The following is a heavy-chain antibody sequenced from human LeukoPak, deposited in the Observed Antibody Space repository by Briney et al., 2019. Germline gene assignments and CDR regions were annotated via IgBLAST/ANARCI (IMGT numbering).Heavy chain of an antibody. V-gene: IGHV4-31*03. CDR1: GDSFSSGGYY. D-gene: IGHD3-10*01. CDR2: IHYSGSS. J-gene: IGHJ5*02. CDR3: ARDRRGFGENWFDP. Sequence: PSETLSLTCSVSGDSFSSGGYYWTWIRQHPGKGLQWIGYIHYSGSSYYNLSLKSRVTMSVDTSKNQFSLKLSSVTAADTAVYYCARDRRGFGENWFDPWGQGTLVTVSS.